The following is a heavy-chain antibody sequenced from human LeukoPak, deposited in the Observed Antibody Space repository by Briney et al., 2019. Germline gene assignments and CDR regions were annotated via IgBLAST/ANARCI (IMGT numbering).Heavy chain of an antibody. D-gene: IGHD4-23*01. CDR3: ASEHDYGGNSYWFDP. V-gene: IGHV1-2*02. CDR2: INPNSGGT. J-gene: IGHJ5*02. Sequence: GASVKVSCKASGYNFTGYYMHWVRQAPGQGLEWMGWINPNSGGTNYAQKFQGRVTMTRDTSISTAYMELSRLRSDDTAVYYCASEHDYGGNSYWFDPWGQGTLVTVSS. CDR1: GYNFTGYY.